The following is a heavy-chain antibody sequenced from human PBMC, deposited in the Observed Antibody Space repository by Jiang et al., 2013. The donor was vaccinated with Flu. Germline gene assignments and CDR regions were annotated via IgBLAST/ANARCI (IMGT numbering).Heavy chain of an antibody. D-gene: IGHD6-19*01. CDR2: IYTSGST. CDR1: GGSISSYY. J-gene: IGHJ2*01. CDR3: ARVGFVGIAVAGTDWYFDL. Sequence: GLLKPSETLSLTCAVSGGSISSYYRSWIRQPAGKGLEWIGRIYTSGSTNYNPSLKSRVTMSVDTSKNQFSLKLSSVTAADTAVYYCARVGFVGIAVAGTDWYFDLWGRGTLVTVSS. V-gene: IGHV4-4*07.